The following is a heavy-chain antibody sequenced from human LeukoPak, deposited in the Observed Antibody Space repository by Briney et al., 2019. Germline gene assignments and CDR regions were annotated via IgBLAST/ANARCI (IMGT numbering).Heavy chain of an antibody. V-gene: IGHV3-30*18. CDR2: ISYDGNNK. CDR3: AKDLSEAPDY. Sequence: PGGSLRLSCAASGFTFSSYGMHWVRQAPGKGLEWVAVISYDGNNKYYADSVEGRFTISRDNSKNTLYLQMNSLRAEDTAVYYCAKDLSEAPDYWGQGTLVTVSS. CDR1: GFTFSSYG. J-gene: IGHJ4*02.